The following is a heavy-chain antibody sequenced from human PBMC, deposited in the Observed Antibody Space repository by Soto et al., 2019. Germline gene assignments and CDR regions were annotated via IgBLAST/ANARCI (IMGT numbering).Heavy chain of an antibody. Sequence: QVQLVESGGGVVQPGRSLRLSCAASGFTFSSYGMHWVRQAPGKGLEWVAVISYDGSNKYYADSVKGRFTISRDNSENTLYLQMNSLRAEDTAVYYCSKDAAMADPYYFDYWGQGTLVTVSS. D-gene: IGHD5-18*01. J-gene: IGHJ4*02. CDR1: GFTFSSYG. CDR2: ISYDGSNK. CDR3: SKDAAMADPYYFDY. V-gene: IGHV3-30*18.